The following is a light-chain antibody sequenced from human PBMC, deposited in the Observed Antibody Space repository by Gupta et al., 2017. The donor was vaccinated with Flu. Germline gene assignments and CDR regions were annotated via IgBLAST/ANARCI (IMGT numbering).Light chain of an antibody. CDR1: QSVGSY. CDR2: DAS. Sequence: EERATLSCRASQSVGSYLAWYQQRPCQVPRLLVYDASNRATGIPARFSGSGSGTDFTLTISSLEPEDFADYYCQQRSNWPLTFGGGTKVEIK. J-gene: IGKJ4*01. CDR3: QQRSNWPLT. V-gene: IGKV3-11*01.